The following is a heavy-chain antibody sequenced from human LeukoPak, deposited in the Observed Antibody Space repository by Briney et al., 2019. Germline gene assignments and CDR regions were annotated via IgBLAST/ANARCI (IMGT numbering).Heavy chain of an antibody. V-gene: IGHV3-7*01. Sequence: GGSLRLSCAASGFTFSNYWMNWVRQAPGKGLEWVANIKQDGSEKYYVDSVKGRFTVSRDNTKNSLYLQMNSLRAEDTAVYYCAAIRLDYYYYYMDVWGKGTTVTVSS. CDR3: AAIRLDYYYYYMDV. D-gene: IGHD4-17*01. CDR1: GFTFSNYW. CDR2: IKQDGSEK. J-gene: IGHJ6*03.